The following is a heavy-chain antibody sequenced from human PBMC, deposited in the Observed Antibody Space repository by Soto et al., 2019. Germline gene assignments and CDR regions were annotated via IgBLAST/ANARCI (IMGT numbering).Heavy chain of an antibody. D-gene: IGHD6-19*01. CDR1: GFTFSSYS. CDR3: ARDLRAVAGTELTGRYYYYYYMDV. Sequence: GESLKISCAASGFTFSSYSMNWVRQAPGKGLEWVSYISSSSSTIYYADSVKGRFTISRDNAKNSLYLQMNSLRAEDTAVYYCARDLRAVAGTELTGRYYYYYYMDVWGKGTTVTVSS. J-gene: IGHJ6*03. V-gene: IGHV3-48*01. CDR2: ISSSSSTI.